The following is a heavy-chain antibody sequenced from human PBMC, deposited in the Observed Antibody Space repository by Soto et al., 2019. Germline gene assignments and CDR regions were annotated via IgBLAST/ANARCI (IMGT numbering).Heavy chain of an antibody. J-gene: IGHJ4*02. V-gene: IGHV3-30-3*01. CDR1: GFTFSNYA. CDR2: ISYDGSNE. Sequence: QVQLVESGGGVVQPGRSLRLSCAASGFTFSNYAMHWVRQAPGMGLDWVAVISYDGSNEFYADSVKGRFKISRDNSNDTLYLELNSLRAEDAGVYYCAGVRTMGMGMIFLHYWGQGTLVTVSS. D-gene: IGHD3-9*01. CDR3: AGVRTMGMGMIFLHY.